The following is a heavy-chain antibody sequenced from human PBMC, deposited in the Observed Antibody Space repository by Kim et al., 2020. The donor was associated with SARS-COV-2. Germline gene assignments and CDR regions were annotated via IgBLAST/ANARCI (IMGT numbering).Heavy chain of an antibody. D-gene: IGHD5-12*01. CDR2: T. Sequence: TYYADTVKGRFTISRDNSKNTLYLQMNSLRAEDTAVYYCAKDSPMATFDYWGQGPLVTVSS. V-gene: IGHV3-23*01. CDR3: AKDSPMATFDY. J-gene: IGHJ4*02.